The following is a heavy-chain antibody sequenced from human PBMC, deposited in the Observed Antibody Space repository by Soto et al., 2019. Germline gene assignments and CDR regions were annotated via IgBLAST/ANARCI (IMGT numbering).Heavy chain of an antibody. D-gene: IGHD6-13*01. CDR2: IDWDDDK. CDR1: PFPLSTSGMC. V-gene: IGHV2-70*01. J-gene: IGHJ6*02. CDR3: ARITRQFSSSWYSYYYGMGV. Sequence: SGPRLVNPTQTLTRTCTFSPFPLSTSGMCVSWIRQPPGKALEWLALIDWDDDKYYSTSLKTRLTISKDTSKNQVVLTMTNMDPVDTATYYCARITRQFSSSWYSYYYGMGVWAQGTTVTVSS.